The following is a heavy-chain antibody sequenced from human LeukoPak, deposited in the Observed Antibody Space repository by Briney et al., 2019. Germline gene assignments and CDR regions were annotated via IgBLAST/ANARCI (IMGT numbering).Heavy chain of an antibody. Sequence: ASVKVSCKASGYTFTSYYMHWVRQAPGQGLEWMGIINPSGGSTSYAQKFQGRVTMTRDTSTSTVYMELSSLRSEDTAVYYGARDPSVVVVAAESTTDAFDIWGQGTMVTVSS. CDR2: INPSGGST. V-gene: IGHV1-46*01. CDR1: GYTFTSYY. CDR3: ARDPSVVVVAAESTTDAFDI. D-gene: IGHD2-15*01. J-gene: IGHJ3*02.